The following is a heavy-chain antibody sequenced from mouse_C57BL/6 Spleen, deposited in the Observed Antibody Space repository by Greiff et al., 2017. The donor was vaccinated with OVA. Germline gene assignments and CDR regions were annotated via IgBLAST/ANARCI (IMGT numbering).Heavy chain of an antibody. D-gene: IGHD3-2*02. J-gene: IGHJ2*01. CDR1: GYTFTSYW. Sequence: QVQLQQPGAELVKPGASVKLSCKASGYTFTSYWMQWVKQRPGQGLEWIGEIDPSDSYTNYNQKFKGKATLTVDTSSSTAYMQLSSLTSEDSAVYYCARGITAQVFDYWGQGTTLTVSS. V-gene: IGHV1-50*01. CDR2: IDPSDSYT. CDR3: ARGITAQVFDY.